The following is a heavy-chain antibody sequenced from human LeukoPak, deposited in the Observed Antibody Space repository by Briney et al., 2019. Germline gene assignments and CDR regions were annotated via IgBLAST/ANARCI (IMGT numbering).Heavy chain of an antibody. D-gene: IGHD1-26*01. V-gene: IGHV3-30-3*01. CDR3: AREVGTKYNWFDP. J-gene: IGHJ5*02. CDR2: ISDDGTNK. Sequence: GRSLRLSCAASGFTFSIYAMHWVRQAPGKGLEWVAIISDDGTNKYYADSVKGRFTISRDNSKNTLYLQMNSLRAEDTAVYYCAREVGTKYNWFDPWGQGTLVTVSS. CDR1: GFTFSIYA.